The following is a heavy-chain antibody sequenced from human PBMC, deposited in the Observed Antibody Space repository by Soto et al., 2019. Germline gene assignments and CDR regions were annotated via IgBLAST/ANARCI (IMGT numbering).Heavy chain of an antibody. J-gene: IGHJ4*02. CDR3: ARRGSGSYYDY. V-gene: IGHV3-23*01. Sequence: EVQLLESGGGLVQPGGSLRLSCAASGFTFSSYAMRWVRQAPVKGLEWVSAISGSGDSTYYEDSVKGQFTISRDNSKNTMYLHMNSLRAHEAAVYYCARRGSGSYYDYWGQGTLVTVSS. D-gene: IGHD1-26*01. CDR2: ISGSGDST. CDR1: GFTFSSYA.